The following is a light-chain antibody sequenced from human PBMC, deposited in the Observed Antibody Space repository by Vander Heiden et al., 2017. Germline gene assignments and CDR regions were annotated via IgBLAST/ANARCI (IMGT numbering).Light chain of an antibody. CDR2: DAS. J-gene: IGKJ1*01. V-gene: IGKV3-20*01. CDR1: QSVGKNY. CDR3: QQDDSSPQT. Sequence: SPGERATLSCRASQSVGKNYLAWYQQKPGQAPRLLIYDASSRATGIPDRFSGSGSGTDFTLTISRLEPEDVAVYYCQQDDSSPQTFGQGTKVEIK.